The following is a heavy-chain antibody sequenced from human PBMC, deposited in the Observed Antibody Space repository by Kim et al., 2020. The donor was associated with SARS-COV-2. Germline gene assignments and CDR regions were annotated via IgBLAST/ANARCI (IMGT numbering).Heavy chain of an antibody. D-gene: IGHD4-17*01. V-gene: IGHV4-34*01. CDR3: ARVGYYGDQMGGRSRRQNWFDP. Sequence: SETLSLTCAVYGGSFSGYYWSWIHQPPGKGLEWIGEINHSGSTNYNPSLKSRVTISVDTSKNQFSLKLSSVTAADTAVYYCARVGYYGDQMGGRSRRQNWFDPWGQGTLVTVSS. J-gene: IGHJ5*02. CDR2: INHSGST. CDR1: GGSFSGYY.